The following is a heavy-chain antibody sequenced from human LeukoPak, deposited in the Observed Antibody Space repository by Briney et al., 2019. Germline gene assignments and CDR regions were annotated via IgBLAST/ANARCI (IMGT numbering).Heavy chain of an antibody. CDR2: ISSSSSTI. J-gene: IGHJ5*02. V-gene: IGHV3-48*01. Sequence: PGGSLRLSCAASGFTFSSYSMNWVRQAPGKGLGWVSYISSSSSTIYYADSVKGRFTISRDNAKNSLYLQMNSLRAEDTAVYYCARGPIAAAGTIWFDPWGQGTLVTVSS. CDR3: ARGPIAAAGTIWFDP. CDR1: GFTFSSYS. D-gene: IGHD6-13*01.